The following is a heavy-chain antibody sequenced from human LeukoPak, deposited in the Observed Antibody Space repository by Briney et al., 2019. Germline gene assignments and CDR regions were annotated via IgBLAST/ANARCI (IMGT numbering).Heavy chain of an antibody. V-gene: IGHV1-24*01. Sequence: ASVKVSCKVSGYTLTELSMHWVRQAPGKGFEWMGGFDPEDGETIYAQKFQGRVTMTEDTSTDTAYMELSSLRSEDTAVYYCATAPGTNYYMDVWGKGTTVTVSS. CDR2: FDPEDGET. CDR1: GYTLTELS. J-gene: IGHJ6*03. D-gene: IGHD1-1*01. CDR3: ATAPGTNYYMDV.